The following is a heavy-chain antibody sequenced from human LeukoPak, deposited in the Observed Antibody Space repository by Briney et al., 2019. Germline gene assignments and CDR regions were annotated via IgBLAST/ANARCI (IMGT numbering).Heavy chain of an antibody. Sequence: ASVKVSCKASGFTFSDYYIHWVRQAPGQGLEWMGWIHPSSGGTNYAQKFQGRVTQTRNTSTSTAYMELSSLRSDDTAVYCCARPQRLIYVWGSHRPLYGMDVWGQGTTVTVSS. CDR2: IHPSSGGT. CDR1: GFTFSDYY. CDR3: ARPQRLIYVWGSHRPLYGMDV. V-gene: IGHV1-2*02. J-gene: IGHJ6*02. D-gene: IGHD3-16*01.